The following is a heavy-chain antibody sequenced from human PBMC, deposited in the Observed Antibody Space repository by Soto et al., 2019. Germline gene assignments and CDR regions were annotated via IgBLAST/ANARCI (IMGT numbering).Heavy chain of an antibody. CDR2: IYNGGRT. CDR1: GGSISSDDYY. J-gene: IGHJ4*02. CDR3: ARAPVGMDSINFFDH. V-gene: IGHV4-30-4*01. Sequence: SETLSLTCTVSGGSISSDDYYWSWIRQSPGKGLEWIGYIYNGGRTFYRPSLESRINMSLDATKNSYSLRLTSVTAADTAVYYCARAPVGMDSINFFDHWGQGILVTVSS. D-gene: IGHD2-8*01.